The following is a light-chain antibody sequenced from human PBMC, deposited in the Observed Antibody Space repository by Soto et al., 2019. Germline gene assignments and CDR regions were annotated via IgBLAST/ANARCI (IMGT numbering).Light chain of an antibody. CDR3: QQHNHWPS. J-gene: IGKJ2*01. Sequence: EIVMTQSPATLSVSQGERATLSCRASQSVSSNLAWFQQKPGQAPRLLLYAVSTRATGVPGRFSGSGSGTEFTLNISSLQYEDSAVYYCQQHNHWPSFGQGTKLEIK. V-gene: IGKV3-15*01. CDR1: QSVSSN. CDR2: AVS.